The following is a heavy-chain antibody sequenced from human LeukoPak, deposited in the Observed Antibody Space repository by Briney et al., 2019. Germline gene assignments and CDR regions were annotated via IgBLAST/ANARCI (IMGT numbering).Heavy chain of an antibody. CDR1: GFTFGSYA. CDR3: AKDKGPVVRGWSY. CDR2: ISGSGGST. Sequence: GGSLRLSCAASGFTFGSYATTWVRQAPGKGLEWVSAISGSGGSTYYADSVKGRFTISRDNSKNTLYLQMNSLRAEDTAVYYCAKDKGPVVRGWSYWGQGTLVTVSS. V-gene: IGHV3-23*01. D-gene: IGHD2-15*01. J-gene: IGHJ4*02.